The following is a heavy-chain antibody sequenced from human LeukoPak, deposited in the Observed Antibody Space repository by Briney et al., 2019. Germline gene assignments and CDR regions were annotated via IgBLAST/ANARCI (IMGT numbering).Heavy chain of an antibody. D-gene: IGHD3-22*01. CDR1: GGTFSSYT. CDR2: IIPVFGTA. J-gene: IGHJ4*02. Sequence: SVKVSCKASGGTFSSYTINWVRQAPGQGLEWMGGIIPVFGTANYVQKFQGRVTMTTDTSTSTAYMELRSLRSDDTAVYYCATELNYYDSSGYYWGQGTLVTVSS. CDR3: ATELNYYDSSGYY. V-gene: IGHV1-69*05.